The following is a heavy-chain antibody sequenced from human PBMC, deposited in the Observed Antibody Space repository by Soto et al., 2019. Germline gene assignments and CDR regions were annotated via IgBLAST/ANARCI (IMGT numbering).Heavy chain of an antibody. Sequence: GGSLRLSCAASGFTFSSYAMSWVRQAPGKGLEWVSAISGSGDSTYYADSVKGRFTISRDNSKNTLYLQMNSLRAEDTAVYYCAKTTARYCSGGSCQDYYFDYWGQGTLVTVSS. V-gene: IGHV3-23*01. D-gene: IGHD2-15*01. CDR3: AKTTARYCSGGSCQDYYFDY. J-gene: IGHJ4*02. CDR2: ISGSGDST. CDR1: GFTFSSYA.